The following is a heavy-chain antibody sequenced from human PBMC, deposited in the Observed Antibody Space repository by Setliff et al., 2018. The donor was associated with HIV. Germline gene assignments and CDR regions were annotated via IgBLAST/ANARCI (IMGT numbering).Heavy chain of an antibody. CDR1: GGSFSGYH. J-gene: IGHJ6*03. CDR3: ARHAALIKRYYYYYLDV. CDR2: TANT. Sequence: KTSETLSLTCAVYGGSFSGYHWGWIRQPPGKGLEWIGHTANTDYNPSLKSRVTVSVDTSKNQLSLRLSSVTAADTAVYYCARHAALIKRYYYYYLDVWGKGTTVTVSS. V-gene: IGHV4-34*01. D-gene: IGHD5-18*01.